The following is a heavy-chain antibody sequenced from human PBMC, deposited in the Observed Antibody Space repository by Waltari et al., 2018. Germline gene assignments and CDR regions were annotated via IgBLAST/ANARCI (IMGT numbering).Heavy chain of an antibody. CDR3: ARAYSITMVRGVIPY. CDR2: INPNSGGT. Sequence: QVQLVQSGAEVKKPGASVKVSCKASGYTFTGYYMHWVRQAPGQGLEWMGRINPNSGGTNYAQKFQGRVTMTRDTSISTAYMELSRLRSDDMAVYYCARAYSITMVRGVIPYWGQGTLVSVSS. CDR1: GYTFTGYY. J-gene: IGHJ4*02. D-gene: IGHD3-10*01. V-gene: IGHV1-2*06.